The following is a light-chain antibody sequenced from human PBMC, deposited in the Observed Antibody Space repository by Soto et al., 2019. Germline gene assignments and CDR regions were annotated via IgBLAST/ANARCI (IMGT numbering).Light chain of an antibody. CDR1: SSNIGSNT. CDR3: AAWDDSLNGLI. CDR2: SNN. J-gene: IGLJ2*01. V-gene: IGLV1-44*01. Sequence: QPVLAQPPSASGTPGQRVTISCSGSSSNIGSNTVSWYQQFPGTAPKLLIYSNNQRPSGVPDRVSGSKSGTSASLAISGLQSEDESDYYCAAWDDSLNGLIFGGGTKLTVL.